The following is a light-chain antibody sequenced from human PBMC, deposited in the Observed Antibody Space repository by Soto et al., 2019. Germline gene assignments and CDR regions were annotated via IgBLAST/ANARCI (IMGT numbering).Light chain of an antibody. Sequence: IQITHSPASLCSSXNDRVTITXXASQGIRNDLGWYQQKPGKAPKLLIYAASSLQSGVPSRFSGSGSGTDFTLTISSLQPEDFATYYCQQYQSYSRTFGQGTKVDIK. CDR3: QQYQSYSRT. V-gene: IGKV1-6*01. CDR1: QGIRND. CDR2: AAS. J-gene: IGKJ1*01.